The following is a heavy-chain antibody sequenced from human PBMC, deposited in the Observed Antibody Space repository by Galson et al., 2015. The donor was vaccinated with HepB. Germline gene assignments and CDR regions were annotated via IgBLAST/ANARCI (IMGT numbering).Heavy chain of an antibody. Sequence: SLRLSCAASGFTFSSYSMNWVRQAPGKGLEWVSSISSSSSYIYYADSVKGRFTISRDNAKNSLYLQMNSLRAEDTAVYYCARWCLNGVSSGYPDYWGQGTLVTVSS. V-gene: IGHV3-21*01. J-gene: IGHJ4*02. CDR1: GFTFSSYS. D-gene: IGHD3-22*01. CDR3: ARWCLNGVSSGYPDY. CDR2: ISSSSSYI.